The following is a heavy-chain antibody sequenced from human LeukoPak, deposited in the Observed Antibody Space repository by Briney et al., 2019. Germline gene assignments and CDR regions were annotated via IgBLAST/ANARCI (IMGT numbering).Heavy chain of an antibody. CDR1: GFTFTSYA. Sequence: GGSLRLSCAASGFTFTSYAMSWVRQAPGKGLEWVSTINGNGGSTYYADSVKGRFTISRDNSRNTLYLQMNSLRSEDSAIYFCAKDQAVTSMPPLGAHYWGQGTLVTVSS. J-gene: IGHJ4*02. D-gene: IGHD4-17*01. V-gene: IGHV3-23*01. CDR3: AKDQAVTSMPPLGAHY. CDR2: INGNGGST.